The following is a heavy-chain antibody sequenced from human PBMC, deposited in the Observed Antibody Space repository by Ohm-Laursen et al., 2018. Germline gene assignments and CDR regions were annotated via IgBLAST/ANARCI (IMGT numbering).Heavy chain of an antibody. D-gene: IGHD5-24*01. Sequence: SETLSLTCAVSGYSMTSNNWWVWIRQPPGKGLEWIGYIYHTGISHYNPSLKSRVTISVDTSKNQFSLKLNSVTAADTAVYYCARVSRRDGYNPLDYWGQGTLVTVSS. CDR2: IYHTGIS. CDR3: ARVSRRDGYNPLDY. J-gene: IGHJ4*02. CDR1: GYSMTSNNW. V-gene: IGHV4-28*03.